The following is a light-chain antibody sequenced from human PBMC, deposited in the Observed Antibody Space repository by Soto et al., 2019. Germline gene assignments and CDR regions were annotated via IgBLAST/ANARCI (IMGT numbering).Light chain of an antibody. J-gene: IGKJ1*01. CDR1: QGIRND. Sequence: AIQMTQSPSSLSASVGDRVTIACRASQGIRNDLAWYQQKPGKAPKLLIYGASNLQSGVPSRFSGSGSDTDFTLTISSLQPEDCATYYCLQDYNYPRTFGLGTKGEIK. CDR2: GAS. CDR3: LQDYNYPRT. V-gene: IGKV1-6*01.